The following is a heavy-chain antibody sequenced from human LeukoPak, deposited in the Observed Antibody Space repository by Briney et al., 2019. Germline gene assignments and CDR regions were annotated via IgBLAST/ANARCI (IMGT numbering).Heavy chain of an antibody. V-gene: IGHV1-18*01. D-gene: IGHD3-10*01. J-gene: IGHJ4*02. CDR3: ARGPYGSGSYYLHY. CDR2: ISTYNGNT. Sequence: GASVKVSCKASGYNFTSYGISWVRQAPGQGLEWLGWISTYNGNTNYAQKLQGRVTMTTHTSTSTAYMELRSLRSDDTAVYYCARGPYGSGSYYLHYWGQGTLVTVSS. CDR1: GYNFTSYG.